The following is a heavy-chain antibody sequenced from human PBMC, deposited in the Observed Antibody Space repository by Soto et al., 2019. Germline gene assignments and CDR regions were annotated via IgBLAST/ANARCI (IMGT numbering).Heavy chain of an antibody. CDR1: GFTFSSYA. J-gene: IGHJ5*02. V-gene: IGHV3-30-3*01. CDR2: ISYDGSNK. CDR3: ARDLAYTIFGVDRHPGGFDP. Sequence: GGSLRLSCAASGFTFSSYAMHWVRQAPGKGLEWVAVISYDGSNKYYADSVKGRFTISRDNSKNTLYLQMNSLRAEDTAVYYCARDLAYTIFGVDRHPGGFDPWGQGTLVTVSS. D-gene: IGHD3-3*01.